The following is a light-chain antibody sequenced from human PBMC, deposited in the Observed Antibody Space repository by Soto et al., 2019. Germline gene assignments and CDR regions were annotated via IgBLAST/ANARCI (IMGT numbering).Light chain of an antibody. J-gene: IGKJ1*01. CDR2: STS. CDR3: QQYDTSPRT. V-gene: IGKV3-20*01. CDR1: QRVNTIY. Sequence: EIVLTQSPGPLSLSPGERATLSCRASQRVNTIYFAWYQQKPGQAPRLLIYSTSNRATGIPDRFSGSGSGTDFTLTISRLEPEDFAVYYCQQYDTSPRTFGQGTKVEIK.